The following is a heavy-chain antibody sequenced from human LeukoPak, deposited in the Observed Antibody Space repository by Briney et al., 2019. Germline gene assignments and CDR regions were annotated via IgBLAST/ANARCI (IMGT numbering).Heavy chain of an antibody. CDR1: GFTVSGTH. D-gene: IGHD3-16*01. J-gene: IGHJ5*01. CDR3: AKDEATSGGGLAS. CDR2: MYTGGTT. V-gene: IGHV3-53*01. Sequence: GGSLRLSCSASGFTVSGTHMSWVRQAPGKGLEWVSAMYTGGTTYYADSVTGRFTVSRDTSRNTLFLHMNSLRAEDTAVYYSAKDEATSGGGLASWGQGTLVVVSS.